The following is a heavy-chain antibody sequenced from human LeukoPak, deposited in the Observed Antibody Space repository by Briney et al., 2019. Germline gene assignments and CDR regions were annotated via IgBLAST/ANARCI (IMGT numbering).Heavy chain of an antibody. J-gene: IGHJ6*03. CDR1: GYTFIVYY. CDR2: INPKWGDT. V-gene: IGHV1-2*02. Sequence: GGSLKVSCKASGYTFIVYYMHWVRQAPGQGLEWMGCINPKWGDTKYAQKFQSMVTTTRDTSISTAYLELSRLRSDDTAVYSWARDAARITNFGLAKYMDVWGKGTTVTVSS. CDR3: ARDAARITNFGLAKYMDV. D-gene: IGHD3-3*01.